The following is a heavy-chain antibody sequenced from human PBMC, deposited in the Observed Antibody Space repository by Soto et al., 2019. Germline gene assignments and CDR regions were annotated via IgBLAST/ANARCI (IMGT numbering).Heavy chain of an antibody. Sequence: QVQLQESGPGLVKPSQTLSLTCTVSGGSISSGGYYWSWIRQQPGKGLEWIGYIYSSASTYYKPSLKSRVTISVDTSKNQFSLKLSSVTAADTAVYYCARLPGYYDSSGYVYWGQGTLVTVSS. CDR1: GGSISSGGYY. D-gene: IGHD3-22*01. V-gene: IGHV4-31*03. J-gene: IGHJ4*02. CDR2: IYSSAST. CDR3: ARLPGYYDSSGYVY.